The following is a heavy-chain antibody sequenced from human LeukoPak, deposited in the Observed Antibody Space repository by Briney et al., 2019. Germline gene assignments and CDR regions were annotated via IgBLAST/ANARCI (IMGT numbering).Heavy chain of an antibody. CDR1: GGSISSGSYY. V-gene: IGHV4-61*02. D-gene: IGHD6-13*01. J-gene: IGHJ4*02. Sequence: SQTLSLTCTVSGGSISSGSYYWRWIRQPVGTGLEWIGRIYTSGSTNYNPSLKSRVTISVDTSKNQFSLKLSSVTAADTAVYYCARDHSSSWYTGSFDYWGQGTLVTVSS. CDR3: ARDHSSSWYTGSFDY. CDR2: IYTSGST.